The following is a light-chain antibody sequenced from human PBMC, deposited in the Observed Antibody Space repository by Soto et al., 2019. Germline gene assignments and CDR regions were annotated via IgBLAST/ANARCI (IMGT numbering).Light chain of an antibody. CDR2: GAS. Sequence: TVMTQSPATLSLSPGDRATLSCSAGQSVNSDYVLWYQQEPGQAPRLLIYGASIRATGIPGRFSGGGSGTDFTPTISRLQPAYFAVYYCQEDYNLPPAFGGGT. V-gene: IGKV3D-7*01. CDR1: QSVNSDY. J-gene: IGKJ4*01. CDR3: QEDYNLPPA.